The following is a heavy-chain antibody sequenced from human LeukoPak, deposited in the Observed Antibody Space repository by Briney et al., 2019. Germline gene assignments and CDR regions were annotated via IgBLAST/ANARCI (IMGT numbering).Heavy chain of an antibody. CDR2: SIPNFRRT. V-gene: IGHV1-69*05. CDR3: ARAGRDSNYGFDYHMDV. CDR1: GGTFSSYA. J-gene: IGHJ6*03. D-gene: IGHD4-11*01. Sequence: SVKVSCKASGGTFSSYAISWVRQAPGQGLEYLGGSIPNFRRTKYAQKFEGRVTITTDETTAYMELRSLTSEDTAVYYCARAGRDSNYGFDYHMDVWGKGTTVTVSS.